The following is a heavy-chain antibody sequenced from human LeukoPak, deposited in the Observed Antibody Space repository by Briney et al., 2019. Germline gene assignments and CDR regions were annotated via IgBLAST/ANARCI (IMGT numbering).Heavy chain of an antibody. CDR2: INRDGGEK. D-gene: IGHD3-10*01. V-gene: IGHV3-7*01. J-gene: IGHJ4*02. CDR1: GFTFSSYA. CDR3: ARAPEGSGSSYYFDY. Sequence: GESLRLSCAASGFTFSSYAMSWVRQAPGKGLEWVANINRDGGEKYHVDSVKGRFTISRDNAKNSLYLQMNSLRTEDTAIYYCARAPEGSGSSYYFDYWGQGILVTVSS.